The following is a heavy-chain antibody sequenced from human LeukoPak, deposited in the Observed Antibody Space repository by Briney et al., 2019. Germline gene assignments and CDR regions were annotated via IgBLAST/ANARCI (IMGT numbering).Heavy chain of an antibody. J-gene: IGHJ6*04. CDR3: AELGITMIGGV. CDR1: GLTFSSFG. Sequence: GGSLRLSCAGSGLTFSSFGMGWVRQTPGKGLEWVSAISSSGSTIYYADSVKGRFTISRDNAKNSLYLQMNSLRAEDTAVYYCAELGITMIGGVWGKGTTVTISS. CDR2: ISSSGSTI. V-gene: IGHV3-48*03. D-gene: IGHD3-10*02.